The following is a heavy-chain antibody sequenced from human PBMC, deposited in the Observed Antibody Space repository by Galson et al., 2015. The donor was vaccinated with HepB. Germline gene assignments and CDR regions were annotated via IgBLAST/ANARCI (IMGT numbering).Heavy chain of an antibody. V-gene: IGHV6-1*01. D-gene: IGHD6-19*01. J-gene: IGHJ4*02. Sequence: CAISGDSVSSNSAAWTWIRQSPSRGLEWLGMTYYRSKWYNDYAVSVKSRITINPDTSKNQFSLQLNSVTPEDTAAYYCARGQWLGLFDYWGQGTLVTVSS. CDR2: TYYRSKWYN. CDR1: GDSVSSNSAA. CDR3: ARGQWLGLFDY.